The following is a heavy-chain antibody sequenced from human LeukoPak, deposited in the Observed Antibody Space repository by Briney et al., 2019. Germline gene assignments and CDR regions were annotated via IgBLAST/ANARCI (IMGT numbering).Heavy chain of an antibody. Sequence: SETLSLTCTVSGGSISSYYWSWIRQPPGKGLEWIGYIYYSGSINYNPSLKSRVTISVDTSKNQFSLKLSSVTAADTAVYYCARGVVPAAPHYYYYMDVWGKGTTVTVSS. D-gene: IGHD2-2*01. J-gene: IGHJ6*03. V-gene: IGHV4-59*01. CDR2: IYYSGSI. CDR1: GGSISSYY. CDR3: ARGVVPAAPHYYYYMDV.